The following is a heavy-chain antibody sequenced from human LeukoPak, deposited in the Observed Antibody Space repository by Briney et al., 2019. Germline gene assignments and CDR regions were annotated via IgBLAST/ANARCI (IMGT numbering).Heavy chain of an antibody. CDR3: ARGFCSGGSCYDFDY. D-gene: IGHD2-15*01. J-gene: IGHJ4*02. CDR1: GFTVSSNY. CDR2: IYAGGST. V-gene: IGHV3-53*01. Sequence: GGSLRLSCAASGFTVSSNYMSWVRQAPGKGLEWVSVIYAGGSTYYADSVKGRFTISRDNSKNTLYLQMSSLRAEDTAVYYCARGFCSGGSCYDFDYWGQGTLVTVSS.